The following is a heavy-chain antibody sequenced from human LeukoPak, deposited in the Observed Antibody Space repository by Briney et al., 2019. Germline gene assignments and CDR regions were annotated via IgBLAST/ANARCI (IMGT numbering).Heavy chain of an antibody. CDR2: INWNGGST. CDR1: GFTIDDFG. J-gene: IGHJ6*02. CDR3: ARSSGNYYYYGMDV. V-gene: IGHV3-20*01. Sequence: GGSLRLSCAASGFTIDDFGMSWHRHAPGKGLKGFSDINWNGGSTGYADSVKGRFTITRDNAKNSLYLQMNSLRAEDTALYHCARSSGNYYYYGMDVWGQGTTVTVSS.